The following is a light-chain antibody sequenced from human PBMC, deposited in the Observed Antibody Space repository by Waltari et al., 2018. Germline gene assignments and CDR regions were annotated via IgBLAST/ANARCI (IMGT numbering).Light chain of an antibody. CDR3: LQHDTYPLT. V-gene: IGKV1-6*02. CDR2: SSK. CDR1: QRIASY. J-gene: IGKJ4*01. Sequence: IQMTQSPSSLSASVGDTVTITCRASQRIASYVNWFQQKPGKSPTLLIFSSKTLQSGVPSRFRGGGSGTDFTLTISGLQPDDFATYYCLQHDTYPLTFGGGTEVEFK.